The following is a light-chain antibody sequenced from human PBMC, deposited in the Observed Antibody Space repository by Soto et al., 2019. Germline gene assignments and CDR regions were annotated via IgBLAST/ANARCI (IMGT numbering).Light chain of an antibody. CDR2: KAS. Sequence: DIQMTQSHSTLSASVGDRVTITCPASQSISSWLAWYQQKPGKAPKLLIYKASSLESGVPSRFSGSGSGTEFTLTISSLQPDDFATYYCQQYNSYRYTFGQGTKLEIK. CDR1: QSISSW. V-gene: IGKV1-5*03. J-gene: IGKJ2*01. CDR3: QQYNSYRYT.